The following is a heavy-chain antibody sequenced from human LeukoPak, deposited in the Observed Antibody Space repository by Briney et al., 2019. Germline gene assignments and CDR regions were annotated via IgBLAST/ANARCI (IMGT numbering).Heavy chain of an antibody. Sequence: SETLSLTCTVSGDSISSSSSYWGWIRQPPGKGLEWIGSVYYSGGTYYNSSLKSRVTISVDTSKNQFSLKLSSVTAADTAVYYCARSKDILTGYCFDYWGQGTLVTVSS. CDR1: GDSISSSSSY. D-gene: IGHD3-9*01. V-gene: IGHV4-39*01. CDR2: VYYSGGT. CDR3: ARSKDILTGYCFDY. J-gene: IGHJ4*02.